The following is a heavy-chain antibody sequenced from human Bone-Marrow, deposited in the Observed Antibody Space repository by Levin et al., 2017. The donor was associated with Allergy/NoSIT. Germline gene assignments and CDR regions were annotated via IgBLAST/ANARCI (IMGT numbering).Heavy chain of an antibody. J-gene: IGHJ4*02. V-gene: IGHV3-30-3*01. CDR1: GFTFSSYA. Sequence: SGGSLRLSCAASGFTFSSYALHWVRQAPGKGLKWVAVISYDGSNKFYAESVKGRFTISRDSSKNTLSLQMNNLRPEDTAVYYCAREGEGNCAGGNYYCPFFDSWGQGTPVTVSS. CDR3: AREGEGNCAGGNYYCPFFDS. D-gene: IGHD2-15*01. CDR2: ISYDGSNK.